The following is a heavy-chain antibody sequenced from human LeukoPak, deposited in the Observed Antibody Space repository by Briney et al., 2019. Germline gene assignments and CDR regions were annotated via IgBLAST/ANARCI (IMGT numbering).Heavy chain of an antibody. V-gene: IGHV1-2*02. CDR3: ARAGSSSRWVNDY. D-gene: IGHD6-13*01. J-gene: IGHJ4*02. Sequence: ASVKVSFKDSVYTLTGYCMHWVRPAPGQGLEWVGWINPNSGGTNYAQNLQGRATMTRDTSISTASMELSRLRSDATAGFYCARAGSSSRWVNDYWGQGTLVTVSS. CDR2: INPNSGGT. CDR1: VYTLTGYC.